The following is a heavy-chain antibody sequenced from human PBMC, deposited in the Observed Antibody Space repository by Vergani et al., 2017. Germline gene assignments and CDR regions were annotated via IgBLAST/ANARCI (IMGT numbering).Heavy chain of an antibody. CDR3: ASIYSSRGDY. CDR1: GFTFSSYA. CDR2: ISYDGSNK. Sequence: QVQLVESGGGVVKPGRSLRLSCAASGFTFSSYAMHWVRQAPGKGLEWVAVISYDGSNKYYADSVKGRFTISRDNSKNTLYLQMNSLRAEDTAVYYCASIYSSRGDYWGQGTLVTVSS. V-gene: IGHV3-30-3*01. J-gene: IGHJ4*02. D-gene: IGHD6-13*01.